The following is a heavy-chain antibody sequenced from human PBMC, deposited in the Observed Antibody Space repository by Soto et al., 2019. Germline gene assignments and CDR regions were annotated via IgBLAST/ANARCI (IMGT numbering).Heavy chain of an antibody. J-gene: IGHJ6*02. Sequence: PSETLSLTCAVYGGSVSGYYWTWIRLPPGKGLEWIGEINHSGSTNYNPSLKSRVTISVDTSKNQFSLKLTSVTAADTAVYYCARVIVGATNYYYYYGMDVWGQGTTVTVSS. CDR1: GGSVSGYY. CDR2: INHSGST. D-gene: IGHD1-26*01. CDR3: ARVIVGATNYYYYYGMDV. V-gene: IGHV4-34*01.